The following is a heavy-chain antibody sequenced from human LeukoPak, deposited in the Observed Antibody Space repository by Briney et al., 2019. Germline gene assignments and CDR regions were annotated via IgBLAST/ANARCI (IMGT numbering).Heavy chain of an antibody. D-gene: IGHD6-19*01. Sequence: GESLKISCKGAGYSFTSYWVGWVRQMPGKGLEWMGVIYPGDSHTRYSPSFQGQGTISADKSISTAYLQWNSLKASDTAIYYCARHSTSSGWYGWYFDLWGRGTLVTVSS. J-gene: IGHJ2*01. CDR1: GYSFTSYW. CDR3: ARHSTSSGWYGWYFDL. CDR2: IYPGDSHT. V-gene: IGHV5-51*01.